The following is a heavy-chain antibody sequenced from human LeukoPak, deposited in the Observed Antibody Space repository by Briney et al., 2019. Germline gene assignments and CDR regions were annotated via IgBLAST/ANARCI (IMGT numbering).Heavy chain of an antibody. CDR3: ARERDGRFFDY. CDR1: GLTFRSYW. Sequence: GGSLRLSCAVSGLTFRSYWMSWIRQAPGKGLEWVANINQAGSEKYFVDSVSGRFTISRDNAENSLHLQMDTLRTEDTAVYYCARERDGRFFDYWGQGTLVTVSS. CDR2: INQAGSEK. D-gene: IGHD5-24*01. J-gene: IGHJ4*02. V-gene: IGHV3-7*01.